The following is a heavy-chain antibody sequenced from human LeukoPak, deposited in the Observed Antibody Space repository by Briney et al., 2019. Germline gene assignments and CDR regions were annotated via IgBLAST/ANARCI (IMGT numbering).Heavy chain of an antibody. D-gene: IGHD3-22*01. J-gene: IGHJ6*02. CDR2: INHSGST. CDR3: ARGNVVVVTKDYYYYYGMDV. CDR1: GGSFSGYY. V-gene: IGHV4-34*01. Sequence: SETLSLTCAVYGGSFSGYYWSWIRQPPGKGLEWIGEINHSGSTNYNPSLKSRVTISVDTSKNQFSLKLSSVTAADTAVYYCARGNVVVVTKDYYYYYGMDVWGQGTTVTVS.